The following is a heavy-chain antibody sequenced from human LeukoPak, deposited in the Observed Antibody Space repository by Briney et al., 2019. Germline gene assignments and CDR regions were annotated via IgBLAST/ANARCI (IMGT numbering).Heavy chain of an antibody. CDR3: ANGNYYGSGLLRFDP. J-gene: IGHJ5*02. CDR2: ISYDGSNK. D-gene: IGHD3-10*01. Sequence: GRSLRLSCAASGFTFSSYGMHWVRQAPGKGLEWVAVISYDGSNKYYADSVKGRFTISRGNSKNTPYLQMNSLRAEDTAVYYCANGNYYGSGLLRFDPWGQGTLVTVSS. V-gene: IGHV3-30*18. CDR1: GFTFSSYG.